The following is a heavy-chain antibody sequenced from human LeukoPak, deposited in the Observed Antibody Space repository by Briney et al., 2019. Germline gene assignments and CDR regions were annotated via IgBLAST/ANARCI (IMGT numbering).Heavy chain of an antibody. V-gene: IGHV3-15*01. CDR1: GFTFSNAW. Sequence: PGGSLRLSCAASGFTFSNAWMSWVRQAPGKGLEWVGRIKSKTDGGTTDYAAPVKGRFTISRDDSKNTLYLQMNSLKTEDTAVYYCTTGYSSGWDRGPDYWGQGTLVTVSS. CDR3: TTGYSSGWDRGPDY. J-gene: IGHJ4*02. D-gene: IGHD6-19*01. CDR2: IKSKTDGGTT.